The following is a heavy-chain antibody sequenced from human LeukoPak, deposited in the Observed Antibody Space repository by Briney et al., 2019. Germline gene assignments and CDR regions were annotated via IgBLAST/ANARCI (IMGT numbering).Heavy chain of an antibody. CDR3: ARQYYYDSSVFDI. D-gene: IGHD3-22*01. CDR1: GYSFTSYW. J-gene: IGHJ3*02. Sequence: GESLKISCKGSGYSFTSYWMGWVRQMPGKGLEWMGIIYPGDSDTRYSPSFQGQVTISADKSISTAYLQWSSLKASDTAMYYCARQYYYDSSVFDIWGQGTMVTVSS. V-gene: IGHV5-51*01. CDR2: IYPGDSDT.